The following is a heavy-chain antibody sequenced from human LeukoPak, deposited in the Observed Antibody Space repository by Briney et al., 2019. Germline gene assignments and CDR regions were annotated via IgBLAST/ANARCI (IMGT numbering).Heavy chain of an antibody. CDR1: GFTFSSYN. D-gene: IGHD3-22*01. Sequence: GGSLRLSCAASGFTFSSYNMTWVRQAPGKGLEWVSSIGSSNSFISYADSVKGRFTVSRDNAKSSLYLQMNSLRAEDTAMYYCAIRYYYDSSGFFDYWGQGTLVTVSS. CDR2: IGSSNSFI. V-gene: IGHV3-21*01. J-gene: IGHJ4*02. CDR3: AIRYYYDSSGFFDY.